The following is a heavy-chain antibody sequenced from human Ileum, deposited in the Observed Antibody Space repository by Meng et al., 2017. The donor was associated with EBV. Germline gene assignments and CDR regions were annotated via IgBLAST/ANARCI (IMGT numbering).Heavy chain of an antibody. CDR3: ATVGDYAYKD. D-gene: IGHD4-17*01. Sequence: EVKHVESVACLVAPGGALRFSCAVSGLTFSSFGMHWLVQGQGRGLVGVSRNNGDGTSKSYADSVKGRFTISRDNAKNTLYLQMNSLRAEDTAVYYCATVGDYAYKDWGQGTLVTVSS. V-gene: IGHV3-74*01. J-gene: IGHJ1*01. CDR1: GLTFSSFG. CDR2: NNGDGTSK.